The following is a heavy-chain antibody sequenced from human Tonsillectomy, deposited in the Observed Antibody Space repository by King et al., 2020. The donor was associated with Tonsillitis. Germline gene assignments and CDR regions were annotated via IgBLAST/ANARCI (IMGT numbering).Heavy chain of an antibody. J-gene: IGHJ4*02. CDR2: IYPGDSDT. CDR3: ARPAGYCSSTSAGCYFEY. Sequence: QLVQSGAEVKKPGESLKISCKGSGYSFTSYWIGWVRQMPGKGLEWMGIIYPGDSDTRYSPSFQGQGTFSADKTIRTAYLQWRSLKASDTAMYYCARPAGYCSSTSAGCYFEYWGQGTLVTVSS. CDR1: GYSFTSYW. D-gene: IGHD2-2*01. V-gene: IGHV5-51*01.